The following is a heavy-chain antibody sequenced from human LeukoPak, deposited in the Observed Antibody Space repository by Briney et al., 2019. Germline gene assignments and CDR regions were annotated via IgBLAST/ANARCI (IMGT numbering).Heavy chain of an antibody. Sequence: ASVKVSCKASGYTFTSYGISWVRQAPGQGLEWMGWISAYNGNTNYAQKLQGRVTMTTDTSTSTAYMELSSLRSEDTAVYYCATSREPHYYMDVWGKGTTVTVSS. V-gene: IGHV1-18*01. CDR1: GYTFTSYG. D-gene: IGHD1-26*01. CDR3: ATSREPHYYMDV. J-gene: IGHJ6*03. CDR2: ISAYNGNT.